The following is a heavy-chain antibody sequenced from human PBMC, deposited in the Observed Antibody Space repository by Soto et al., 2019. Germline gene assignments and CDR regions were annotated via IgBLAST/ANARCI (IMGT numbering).Heavy chain of an antibody. CDR1: GGSISSGDYY. CDR2: IYYSGST. Sequence: QVQLQESGPGLVKPSQTLSLTCTVSGGSISSGDYYWSWIRQPPGKGLEWIGYIYYSGSTYYNPSLKSRVTISVDTSKNQFSLKLSSVTAADTAVYYCASTPSPPLDGCVFPPGYYYCMDVWGQGTTVTVSS. D-gene: IGHD3-10*02. CDR3: ASTPSPPLDGCVFPPGYYYCMDV. J-gene: IGHJ6*02. V-gene: IGHV4-30-4*01.